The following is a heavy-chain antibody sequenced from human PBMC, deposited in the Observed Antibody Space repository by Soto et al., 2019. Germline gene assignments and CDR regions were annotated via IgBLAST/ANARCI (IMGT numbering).Heavy chain of an antibody. D-gene: IGHD2-8*02. Sequence: GGSLRLSCAASGFTFSSYGMHWVRQAPGKGLEWVAVISYDGSNKYYADSVKGRFTISRDNSKDTLYLQMNSLRAEDTAVYYCARGSKWGILLDWGQGTLVTVSS. CDR1: GFTFSSYG. J-gene: IGHJ4*02. V-gene: IGHV3-30*03. CDR3: ARGSKWGILLD. CDR2: ISYDGSNK.